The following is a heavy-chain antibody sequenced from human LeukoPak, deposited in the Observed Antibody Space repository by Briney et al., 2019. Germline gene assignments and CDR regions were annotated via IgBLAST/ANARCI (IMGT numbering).Heavy chain of an antibody. CDR2: IKSKTDGGTT. CDR1: GFTFSNAW. V-gene: IGHV3-15*01. D-gene: IGHD4-17*01. Sequence: PGGSLRLSCAASGFTFSNAWMSWVRQAPGKGLEWVGRIKSKTDGGTTGYAAPVKGRFTISRDDSKNTLYLQMNSLKTEDTAVYYYTTVFAVTPYFDYWGQGTLVTVPS. CDR3: TTVFAVTPYFDY. J-gene: IGHJ4*02.